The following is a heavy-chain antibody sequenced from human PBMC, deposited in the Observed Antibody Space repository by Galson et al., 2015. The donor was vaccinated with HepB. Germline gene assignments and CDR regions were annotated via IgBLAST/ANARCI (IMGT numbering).Heavy chain of an antibody. V-gene: IGHV1-2*06. CDR1: ADKYKYTFTDYS. D-gene: IGHD3-10*01. J-gene: IGHJ3*02. Sequence: SVKVSCKASADKYKYTFTDYSIHWVRQAPGQGLEWMGRVSPESGGTNYAQKFQGRVTMTSDTSIKTAYMELSRLTSDDTAVYYCARENELRLRLVRDTFIKGHAFDIWGQGTKVTVSS. CDR3: ARENELRLRLVRDTFIKGHAFDI. CDR2: VSPESGGT.